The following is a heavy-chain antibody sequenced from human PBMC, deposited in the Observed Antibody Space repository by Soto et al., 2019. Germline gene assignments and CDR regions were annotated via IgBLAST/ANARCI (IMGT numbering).Heavy chain of an antibody. CDR2: IYYSGST. CDR1: GGSVSSGSYY. Sequence: QVQLQESGPGLVKPSETLSLTCTVSGGSVSSGSYYWSWIRQPPGKGLEWIGYIYYSGSTNYNPSLKSRVTISVDTSKNQFSLKLSSVTAAGTAVYYCARWNRRFDYWGQGTLVTVSS. J-gene: IGHJ4*02. V-gene: IGHV4-61*01. D-gene: IGHD1-1*01. CDR3: ARWNRRFDY.